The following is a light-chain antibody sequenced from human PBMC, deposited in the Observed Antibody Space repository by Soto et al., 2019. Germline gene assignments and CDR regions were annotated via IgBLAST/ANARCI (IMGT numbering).Light chain of an antibody. V-gene: IGKV3-15*01. CDR3: QQHYNWRRV. CDR2: SGY. J-gene: IGKJ1*01. Sequence: FVVTQSPDTLSLSPGETATLSCRASQSVSSSVAWYQHKPGQSPRLVVYSGYKRSPGIPARFSGSGSGTDFYIYISNWESDYFTICYCQQHYNWRRVFGPGNKVDIK. CDR1: QSVSSS.